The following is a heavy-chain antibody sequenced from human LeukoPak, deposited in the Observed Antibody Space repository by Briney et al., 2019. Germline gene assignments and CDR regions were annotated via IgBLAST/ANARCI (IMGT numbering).Heavy chain of an antibody. CDR2: IYYSGST. CDR1: GGSISSYY. CDR3: ARDSPSDYFDY. D-gene: IGHD2-2*01. J-gene: IGHJ4*02. V-gene: IGHV4-59*01. Sequence: SETLSLTCTVSGGSISSYYWSWIRQPPGKGQEWIGYIYYSGSTNYNPSLKSRVTISVDTSKNQFSLKLSSVTAADTAVYYCARDSPSDYFDYWGQGTLVTVSS.